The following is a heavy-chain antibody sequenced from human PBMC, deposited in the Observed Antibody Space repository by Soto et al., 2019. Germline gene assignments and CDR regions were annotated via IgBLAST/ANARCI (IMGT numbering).Heavy chain of an antibody. CDR2: IIPIFGTA. D-gene: IGHD2-21*02. CDR3: VVVTANWFDP. CDR1: GGTFSSYA. V-gene: IGHV1-69*06. J-gene: IGHJ5*02. Sequence: SVKVSCKASGGTFSSYAISWVRQAPGQGLEWMGGIIPIFGTANYAQKFQGRVTITADKSTSTAYMELSSLRSEDTAVYYCVVVTANWFDPWGQGTLVTVSS.